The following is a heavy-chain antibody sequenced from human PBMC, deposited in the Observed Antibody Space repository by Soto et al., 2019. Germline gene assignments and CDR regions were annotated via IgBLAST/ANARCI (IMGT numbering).Heavy chain of an antibody. CDR1: GGSISSYY. V-gene: IGHV4-59*08. CDR3: ARRGYSSSWENGYYYYYYMDV. CDR2: IYYSGST. Sequence: SETLSLTCTVSGGSISSYYWSWIRQPPGKGLEWIGYIYYSGSTNYNPSLKSRVTISVDTSKNQFSLKLSSVTAADTAVYYCARRGYSSSWENGYYYYYYMDVWGKGTTVTVSS. J-gene: IGHJ6*03. D-gene: IGHD6-13*01.